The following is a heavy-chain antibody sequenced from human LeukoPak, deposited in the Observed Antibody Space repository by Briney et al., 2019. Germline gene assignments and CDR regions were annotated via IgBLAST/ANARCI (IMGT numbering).Heavy chain of an antibody. CDR2: IYTSGST. J-gene: IGHJ3*02. V-gene: IGHV4-4*09. CDR3: ARKRSGYTDAFDI. CDR1: GGSISSYY. D-gene: IGHD3-22*01. Sequence: SETLSLTCTVSGGSISSYYWSWIRQPPGKGLEWIGYIYTSGSTNYNPSLKSRVTISVDTSKNQFSLKLSSVTAADTAVYYCARKRSGYTDAFDIWGQGTMVTVSP.